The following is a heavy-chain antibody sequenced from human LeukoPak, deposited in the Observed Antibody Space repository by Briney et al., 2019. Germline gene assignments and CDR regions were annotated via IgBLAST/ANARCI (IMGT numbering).Heavy chain of an antibody. Sequence: GASVKVSCKASGGTFSSYTISWVRQAPGQGLEWMGRIIPIFGTANYAQKFQGRVTITADESTSTAYMELSSLRSEDTAVYYCARGPTTVVTLYYFDYWGQGTLVTVSS. J-gene: IGHJ4*02. CDR1: GGTFSSYT. CDR3: ARGPTTVVTLYYFDY. V-gene: IGHV1-69*13. CDR2: IIPIFGTA. D-gene: IGHD4-23*01.